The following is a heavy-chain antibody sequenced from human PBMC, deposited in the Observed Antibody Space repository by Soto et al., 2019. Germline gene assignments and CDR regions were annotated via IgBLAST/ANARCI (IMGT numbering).Heavy chain of an antibody. CDR1: GYTFTSYG. CDR3: ARGISKQHLSPFDY. D-gene: IGHD6-13*01. V-gene: IGHV1-18*04. J-gene: IGHJ4*02. CDR2: ISAYNGNT. Sequence: ASVKVSCKASGYTFTSYGISWVRQAPGQGLEWMGWISAYNGNTNYAQKLQGRVTMTTDTSTSTAYMELRSPRSDDTAVYYCARGISKQHLSPFDYWGQGTLVTVSS.